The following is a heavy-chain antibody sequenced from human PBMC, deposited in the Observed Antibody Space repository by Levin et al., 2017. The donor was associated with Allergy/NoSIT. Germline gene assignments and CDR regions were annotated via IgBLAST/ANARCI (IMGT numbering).Heavy chain of an antibody. Sequence: GESLKISCAASGFTFSSYGMHWVRQAPGKGLEWVAVIWYDGSNKYYADSVKGRFTISRDNSKNTLYLQMNSLRAEDTAVYYCARIDFWSGSGFDYWGQGTLVTVSS. J-gene: IGHJ4*02. V-gene: IGHV3-33*01. D-gene: IGHD3-3*01. CDR1: GFTFSSYG. CDR3: ARIDFWSGSGFDY. CDR2: IWYDGSNK.